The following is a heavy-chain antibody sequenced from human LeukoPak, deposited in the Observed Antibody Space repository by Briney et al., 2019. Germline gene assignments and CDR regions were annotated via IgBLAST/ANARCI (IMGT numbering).Heavy chain of an antibody. V-gene: IGHV4-31*03. CDR1: GGSISSGGYY. CDR2: IYYSGST. J-gene: IGHJ5*02. CDR3: AREVRGYDPRWNWFDP. Sequence: SQTLSLTCTVSGGSISSGGYYWNWIRQHPGKGLEWIGYIYYSGSTYYNPSLKSRVTISVDTSKNQFSLKLSSVTAADTAVYYCAREVRGYDPRWNWFDPWGQGTLVTVSS. D-gene: IGHD5-12*01.